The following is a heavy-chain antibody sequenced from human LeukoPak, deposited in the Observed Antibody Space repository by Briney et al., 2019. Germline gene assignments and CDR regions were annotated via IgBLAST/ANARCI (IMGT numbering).Heavy chain of an antibody. CDR2: IYPADSDI. CDR1: GYSINNYW. J-gene: IGHJ5*02. CDR3: ARQEYCNGGSCYTWFDP. V-gene: IGHV5-51*01. D-gene: IGHD2-15*01. Sequence: GESLKISCKGSGYSINNYWIGRVRQMPGKGLEWIGIIYPADSDIRYSPSFQGQVTISADKSISTAYLQWSSLKASDTAIYYCARQEYCNGGSCYTWFDPWGQGTLVIVSS.